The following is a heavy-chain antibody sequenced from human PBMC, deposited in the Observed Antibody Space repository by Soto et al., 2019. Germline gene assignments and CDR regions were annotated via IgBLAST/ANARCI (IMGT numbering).Heavy chain of an antibody. Sequence: QAQLVQSGAEVKKPGASVKVSCKASGYTSNNYAMHWVRQAPGQGLEWMGCINAGNGNTKYSQQFQDRVTITRDTSASTAYMELSSLRYEDTAFYYCARERISMVRGAPFYWGQGTLVTVSS. CDR2: INAGNGNT. CDR3: ARERISMVRGAPFY. D-gene: IGHD3-10*01. J-gene: IGHJ4*02. CDR1: GYTSNNYA. V-gene: IGHV1-3*01.